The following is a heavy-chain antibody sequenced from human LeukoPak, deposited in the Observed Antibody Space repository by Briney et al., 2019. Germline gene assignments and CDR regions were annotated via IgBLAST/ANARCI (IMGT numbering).Heavy chain of an antibody. CDR2: ISHSGSS. CDR1: GYSISSGYY. Sequence: PSETLSLTCTVSGYSISSGYYWDWIRQPPGKGLEWIGSISHSGSSYYNPSLNGRVTISVDTSKNQFSLKLSSVTAADTAVYYCAVGYCSSARCPHYMDVWGKGTTVTVSS. J-gene: IGHJ6*03. CDR3: AVGYCSSARCPHYMDV. D-gene: IGHD2-2*01. V-gene: IGHV4-38-2*02.